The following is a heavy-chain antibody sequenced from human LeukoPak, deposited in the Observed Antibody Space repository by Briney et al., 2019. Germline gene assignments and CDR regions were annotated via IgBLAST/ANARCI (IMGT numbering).Heavy chain of an antibody. D-gene: IGHD6-13*01. V-gene: IGHV3-20*04. J-gene: IGHJ6*03. Sequence: GSLRLSCATSGFTISLNGMNWVRQPPPQGLELVSGINLNCGSTGYADSVKGRFTITRENAKNSLYLQMNSLRAEDTAVYYCAREAGSSWYDLYYYYMDVWGKGTTVTVSS. CDR2: INLNCGST. CDR1: GFTISLNG. CDR3: AREAGSSWYDLYYYYMDV.